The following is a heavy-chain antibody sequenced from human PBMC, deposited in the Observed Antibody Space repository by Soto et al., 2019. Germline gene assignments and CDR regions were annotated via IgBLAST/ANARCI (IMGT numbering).Heavy chain of an antibody. CDR2: IYPGDSDT. CDR3: ARQGSNGAYYYYGMDV. D-gene: IGHD3-16*01. V-gene: IGHV5-51*01. CDR1: GYSFTSYW. J-gene: IGHJ6*02. Sequence: PGESLKISCKGSGYSFTSYWIGWVRQMPGKGLEWMGIIYPGDSDTRYSPSFQGQATISADKSISTAYLQWSSLKASDTAMYYCARQGSNGAYYYYGMDVWGQGTTVTVS.